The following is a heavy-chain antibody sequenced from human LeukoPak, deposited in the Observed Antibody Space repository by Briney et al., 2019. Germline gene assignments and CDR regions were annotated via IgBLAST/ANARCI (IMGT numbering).Heavy chain of an antibody. CDR1: GFAFSTYW. CDR3: TTDGYSPLNGMDV. V-gene: IGHV3-15*01. D-gene: IGHD3-22*01. CDR2: IKSKTDGGTT. Sequence: PGGSLRLSCAASGFAFSTYWMRWVRQAPGKGLEWVGRIKSKTDGGTTDYAAPVKGRFTISRDDSKNTLYLQMNSLKTEDTAVYYCTTDGYSPLNGMDVWGQGTTVTVSS. J-gene: IGHJ6*02.